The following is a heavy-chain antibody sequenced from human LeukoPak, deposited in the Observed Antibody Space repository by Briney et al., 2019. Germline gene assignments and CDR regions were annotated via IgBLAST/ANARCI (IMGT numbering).Heavy chain of an antibody. V-gene: IGHV4-34*01. D-gene: IGHD4-23*01. Sequence: SETLSLTCAVYGGSFSDYYWSWIRQPPGKGLEWIGEINHSGSTNYNPSLKSRVTISVDTSKNQFSLKLSSVTAADTAVYYCARDLTTVVTPGSALAYFDLWGRGTLVTVSS. CDR3: ARDLTTVVTPGSALAYFDL. CDR1: GGSFSDYY. CDR2: INHSGST. J-gene: IGHJ2*01.